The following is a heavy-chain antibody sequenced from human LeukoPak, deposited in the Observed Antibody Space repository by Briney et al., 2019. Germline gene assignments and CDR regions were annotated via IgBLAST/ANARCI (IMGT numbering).Heavy chain of an antibody. CDR2: ISWNSGSI. D-gene: IGHD3-22*01. CDR1: GFTFDDYA. Sequence: QSGRSLRLSCAASGFTFDDYAMPWVRQAPGKGLEWVSGISWNSGSIGYADSVKGRFTISRDNAKNSLYLQMNSLRAEDTAVYYCARGPYDSSGYQPYYYYYYGMDVWGQGTTVTVSS. J-gene: IGHJ6*02. V-gene: IGHV3-9*01. CDR3: ARGPYDSSGYQPYYYYYYGMDV.